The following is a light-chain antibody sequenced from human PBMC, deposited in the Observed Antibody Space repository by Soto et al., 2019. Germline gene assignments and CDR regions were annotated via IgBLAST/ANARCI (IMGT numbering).Light chain of an antibody. V-gene: IGKV3-20*01. CDR2: DAS. CDR3: QQYGRSPVT. J-gene: IGKJ3*01. CDR1: QSVSSNN. Sequence: EIVLTQSPGPLSLSPGERATLSCRASQSVSSNNLAWYQQRPGQAPRVVIYDASTRATGTPERFSGSGSRKDFTLTISRLEPEGFAVYYRQQYGRSPVTFGPGTKVDSK.